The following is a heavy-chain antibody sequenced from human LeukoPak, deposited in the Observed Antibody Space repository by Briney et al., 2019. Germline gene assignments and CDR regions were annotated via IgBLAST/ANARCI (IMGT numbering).Heavy chain of an antibody. V-gene: IGHV4-30-2*01. D-gene: IGHD6-19*01. J-gene: IGHJ4*02. CDR2: IYHSGST. CDR3: ARGAGWYQF. CDR1: GGSISSGGYH. Sequence: PSQTLSLTCTVSGGSISSGGYHWSWIRQPPGKGLKWIGYIYHSGSTYYNPSLKSRVTISVDRSKNQFSLKLSSVTAADTAVYYCARGAGWYQFWGQGTLVTVSS.